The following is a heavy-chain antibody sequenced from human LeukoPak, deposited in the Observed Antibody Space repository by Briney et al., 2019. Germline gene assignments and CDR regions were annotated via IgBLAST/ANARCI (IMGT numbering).Heavy chain of an antibody. CDR2: IGATGDT. V-gene: IGHV3-13*01. D-gene: IGHD1-1*01. CDR3: VLGAYWNDDKNAFHI. J-gene: IGHJ3*02. Sequence: GGSLRLSCVASGLTFSSYDMHWIRQAPGKGLEWVSSIGATGDTYYAGSVKGRFTISRENAKKSVYLQMSSLSAGDTAVYFCVLGAYWNDDKNAFHIWGPGTMVTVSS. CDR1: GLTFSSYD.